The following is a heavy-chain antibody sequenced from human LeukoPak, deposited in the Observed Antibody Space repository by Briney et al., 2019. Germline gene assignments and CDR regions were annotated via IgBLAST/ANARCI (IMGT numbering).Heavy chain of an antibody. J-gene: IGHJ4*02. V-gene: IGHV1-69*04. CDR2: IIPIFGIA. Sequence: SVKVSCKASGGTFSSYAISWVRQAPGQGLEWMGRIIPIFGIANYAQKFQGRVTITADKSTSTAYMELSSLRSEDMAVYYCAREPLYDYVWGSYRGDYFDYWGQGTLVTVSS. CDR3: AREPLYDYVWGSYRGDYFDY. D-gene: IGHD3-16*02. CDR1: GGTFSSYA.